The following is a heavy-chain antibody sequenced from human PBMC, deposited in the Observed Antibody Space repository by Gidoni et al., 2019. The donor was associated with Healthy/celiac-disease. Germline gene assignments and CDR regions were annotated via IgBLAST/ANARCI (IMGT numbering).Heavy chain of an antibody. CDR3: ASDLEGGYSGYDYGEDY. D-gene: IGHD5-12*01. V-gene: IGHV1-69*04. CDR1: GGTFSSYA. J-gene: IGHJ4*02. Sequence: QVQLVQSGAEVKKPGSSVKVSCKASGGTFSSYAISWVRQAPGQGLEWMGRIIPILGIANYAQKFQGRVTITADKSTSTAYMELSSLRSEDTAVYYCASDLEGGYSGYDYGEDYWGQGTLVTVSS. CDR2: IIPILGIA.